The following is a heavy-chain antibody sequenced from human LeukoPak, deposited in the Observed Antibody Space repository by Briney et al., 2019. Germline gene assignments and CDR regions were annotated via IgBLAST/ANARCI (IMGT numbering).Heavy chain of an antibody. CDR1: GYMFTSYN. CDR3: ARDQHYATDY. Sequence: LKVSCKASGYMFTSYNMQWVRQAPGQGLEWMGMVSSSGANTKYAQKFRGRVTMTSDTSTSTVYMELSSLISDDTAVYYCARDQHYATDYWGQGTLVTVCS. CDR2: VSSSGANT. D-gene: IGHD2-2*01. V-gene: IGHV1-46*03. J-gene: IGHJ4*02.